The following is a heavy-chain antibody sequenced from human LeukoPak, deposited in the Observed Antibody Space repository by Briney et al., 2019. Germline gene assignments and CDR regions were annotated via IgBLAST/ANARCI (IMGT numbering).Heavy chain of an antibody. CDR1: GYTFTSYD. Sequence: AASVKVSCKASGYTFTSYDINWVRQATGQGLEWMGWMNPNSGNTGYAQKFQGRVTMTRNTSISTAYMELSSLRSEDTAVYYRARAEWFGELSLDYWGQGTLVTVSS. J-gene: IGHJ4*02. CDR3: ARAEWFGELSLDY. V-gene: IGHV1-8*01. CDR2: MNPNSGNT. D-gene: IGHD3-10*01.